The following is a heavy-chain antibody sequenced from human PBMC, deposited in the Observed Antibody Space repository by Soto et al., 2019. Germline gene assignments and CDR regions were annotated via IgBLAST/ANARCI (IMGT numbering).Heavy chain of an antibody. CDR3: AREGGITGTTDAFDI. CDR1: GGSISSYY. J-gene: IGHJ3*02. Sequence: SETLSLTCTVSGGSISSYYWSWIRQPPGKGLEWIGYIYYSGSTNYNPSLKSRVTISVDTSKNQFSQKLSSVTAADTAVYYCAREGGITGTTDAFDIWGQGTMVTVSS. D-gene: IGHD1-7*01. CDR2: IYYSGST. V-gene: IGHV4-59*01.